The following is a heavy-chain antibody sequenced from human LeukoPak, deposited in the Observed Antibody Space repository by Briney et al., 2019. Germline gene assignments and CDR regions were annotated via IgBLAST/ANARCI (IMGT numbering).Heavy chain of an antibody. D-gene: IGHD3-10*01. J-gene: IGHJ5*02. CDR1: GYTFTGYY. Sequence: ASVKVSCKASGYTFTGYYMHWVRQAPGQGLGWMGWINPNSGGTNYAQKFQGRVTMTRDTSISTAYMELSRLRSDDTAVYYCARDRYTMVRGVRPRAYNWFDPWGQGTLVTVSS. CDR2: INPNSGGT. V-gene: IGHV1-2*02. CDR3: ARDRYTMVRGVRPRAYNWFDP.